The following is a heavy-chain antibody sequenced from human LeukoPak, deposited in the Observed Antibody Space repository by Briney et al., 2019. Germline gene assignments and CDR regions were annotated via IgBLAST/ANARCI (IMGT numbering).Heavy chain of an antibody. CDR2: IWYDGSNK. J-gene: IGHJ4*02. D-gene: IGHD6-19*01. Sequence: GGSLRLSCAASGFTFSSYGMHWVRQAPGKGLEWVAVIWYDGSNKYYADSVKGRFTISRDNSKNTLYLQMNSLRAEDTAIYYCARRHITVAGTRFDYWGQGTLVTVSS. CDR1: GFTFSSYG. V-gene: IGHV3-33*01. CDR3: ARRHITVAGTRFDY.